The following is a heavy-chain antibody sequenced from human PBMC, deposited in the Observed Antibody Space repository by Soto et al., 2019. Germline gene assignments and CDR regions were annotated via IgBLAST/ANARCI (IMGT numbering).Heavy chain of an antibody. CDR2: FDPEDGET. CDR1: GYTLTELS. J-gene: IGHJ6*02. D-gene: IGHD3-10*01. CDR3: ATNPSYGSGSFRDFYYYYGMDV. Sequence: GASVKVSCKVSGYTLTELSMHWVRQAPGKGLEWMGGFDPEDGETIYAQKFQGRVTMTEDTSTDTAYMELSSLRSEDTAVYYCATNPSYGSGSFRDFYYYYGMDVWGQGTTVTVSS. V-gene: IGHV1-24*01.